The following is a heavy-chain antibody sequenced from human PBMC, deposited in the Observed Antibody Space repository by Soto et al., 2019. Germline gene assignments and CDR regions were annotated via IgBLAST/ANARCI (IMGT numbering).Heavy chain of an antibody. D-gene: IGHD3-22*01. Sequence: QVQLVQSGAEVKKPGSSVKVSCKASGGTFNNYAVSWVRQAPGQGLEWMGGIVPIFGTAIYAQKFQGRDTITAEVSTSTSYMEASSVRSEDTTVYYCARGNYDSSGNPEYFQQWGQGTLVTVSS. J-gene: IGHJ1*01. CDR3: ARGNYDSSGNPEYFQQ. CDR1: GGTFNNYA. CDR2: IVPIFGTA. V-gene: IGHV1-69*01.